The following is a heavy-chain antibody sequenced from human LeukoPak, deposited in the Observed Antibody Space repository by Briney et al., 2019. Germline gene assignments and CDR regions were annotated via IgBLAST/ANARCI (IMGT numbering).Heavy chain of an antibody. CDR1: GFTFSTYW. J-gene: IGHJ4*02. Sequence: PGGSLRLSCAASGFTFSTYWMSWVRQAPGKGLEWVANIKQDGGEKYYVDSVKGRFTISRDNAKNSLYLQMNSLRAEDTAVYYCARDHGRSLLDYWGQGTLVTVSS. CDR3: ARDHGRSLLDY. D-gene: IGHD1-26*01. V-gene: IGHV3-7*01. CDR2: IKQDGGEK.